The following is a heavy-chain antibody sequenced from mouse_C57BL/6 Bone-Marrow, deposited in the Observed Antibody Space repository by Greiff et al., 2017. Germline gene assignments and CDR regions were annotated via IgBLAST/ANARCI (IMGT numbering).Heavy chain of an antibody. CDR1: GYTFTSYW. J-gene: IGHJ4*01. CDR3: ARGDYGSSLWAMDY. CDR2: IHPNSGST. V-gene: IGHV1-64*01. D-gene: IGHD1-1*01. Sequence: VQLQQPGAELVKPGASVKLSCKASGYTFTSYWMHWVKQRPGQGLEWIGMIHPNSGSTNYNEKFKSKATLTVDKSSSTAYMQLSSLTSEDSAVYYCARGDYGSSLWAMDYWGQGTSVTVSS.